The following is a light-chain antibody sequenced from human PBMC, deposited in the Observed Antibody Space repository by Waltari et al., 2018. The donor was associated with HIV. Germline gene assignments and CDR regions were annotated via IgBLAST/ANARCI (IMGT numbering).Light chain of an antibody. CDR3: AAWDDSLYGYV. CDR2: NN. CDR1: SSNIGSRP. V-gene: IGLV1-44*01. J-gene: IGLJ1*01. Sequence: QSVLTQPPSASGTPGQRVTISCSGSSSNIGSRPVNWFQPLPGTAPKLLIYNNQRPSGVPDRFSGSKSGTSAALAISGLQSEDEADYYCAAWDDSLYGYVFGTGTKVTVL.